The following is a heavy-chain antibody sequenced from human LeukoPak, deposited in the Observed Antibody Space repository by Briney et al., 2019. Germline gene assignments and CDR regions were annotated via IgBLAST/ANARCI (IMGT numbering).Heavy chain of an antibody. CDR2: IYYSGST. V-gene: IGHV4-59*01. CDR1: GGFISSYY. D-gene: IGHD1-20*01. CDR3: ARGITGTVRAFDI. J-gene: IGHJ3*02. Sequence: SETLSLTCTVSGGFISSYYWSWIRQPPGKGLEWIGYIYYSGSTNYNPSLKSRVTISVDTSKNQFSLKLSSVTAADTAVYYCARGITGTVRAFDIWGQGTMVTVSS.